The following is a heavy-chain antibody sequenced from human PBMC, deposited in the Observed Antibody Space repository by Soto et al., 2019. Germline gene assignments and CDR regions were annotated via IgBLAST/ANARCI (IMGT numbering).Heavy chain of an antibody. CDR3: AKEKSRYDRSGYYRPDY. V-gene: IGHV1-69*10. Sequence: ASVKVSCKSSGDTFSSYAISWVRQAPGQGLEWMGGIIPMLGTPSYAQKFQDRVTITADKFTSTAYMELSGLRSEDTAVYYCAKEKSRYDRSGYYRPDYWGQGTLVTVSS. CDR1: GDTFSSYA. J-gene: IGHJ4*02. D-gene: IGHD3-22*01. CDR2: IIPMLGTP.